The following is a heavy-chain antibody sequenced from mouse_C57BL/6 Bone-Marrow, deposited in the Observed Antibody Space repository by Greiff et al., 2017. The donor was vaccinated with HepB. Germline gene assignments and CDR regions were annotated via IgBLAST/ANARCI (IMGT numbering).Heavy chain of an antibody. CDR1: GFSFNTYA. Sequence: EVKLVESGGGLVQPKGSLKLSCAASGFSFNTYAMNWVRQAPGKGLEWVARIRSKSNNYATYYADTVKDTVTISRDDSESMLYLQMNNLKTEDTAMYYCVRQGGCDMDYWGQGTSVTVSS. J-gene: IGHJ4*01. CDR2: IRSKSNNYAT. V-gene: IGHV10-1*01. CDR3: VRQGGCDMDY.